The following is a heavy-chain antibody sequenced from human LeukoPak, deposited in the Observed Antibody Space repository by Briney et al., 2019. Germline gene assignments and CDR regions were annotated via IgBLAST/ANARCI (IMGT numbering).Heavy chain of an antibody. CDR1: GGSISSGGYY. D-gene: IGHD7-27*01. CDR3: ARVGWGSYYFDY. J-gene: IGHJ4*02. CDR2: IYYSGST. V-gene: IGHV4-31*03. Sequence: SETLSLTCTVSGGSISSGGYYWSWIRQHPGKGLEWIGYIYYSGSTYYNPSLKSRVTISVDTSKNQFSLKLSSVTAADTAVYYCARVGWGSYYFDYWGQGTLVTVSS.